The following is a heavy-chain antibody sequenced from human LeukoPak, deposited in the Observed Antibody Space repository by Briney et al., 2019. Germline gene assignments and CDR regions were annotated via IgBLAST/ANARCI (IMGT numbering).Heavy chain of an antibody. J-gene: IGHJ4*02. CDR1: GFTFSSYG. CDR3: ARDRDYGTFDY. D-gene: IGHD4-17*01. Sequence: GSLRLSCAASGFTFSSYGMSWVRQAPGKGLEWVSAISGSGGSTYYADSVKGRFTISRDNAKNSLYLEMNSLRSDDTAIYYCARDRDYGTFDYWGQGTLVTVSS. CDR2: ISGSGGST. V-gene: IGHV3-23*01.